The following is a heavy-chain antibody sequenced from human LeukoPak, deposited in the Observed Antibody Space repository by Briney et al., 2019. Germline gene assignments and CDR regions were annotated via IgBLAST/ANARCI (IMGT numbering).Heavy chain of an antibody. V-gene: IGHV3-21*01. J-gene: IGHJ4*02. CDR3: ARDPGSSWYGGLDY. Sequence: GGSLRLSCAASGFTFSSYSMNWVRQAPGKGLEWVSSISISSSYIYYADSVKGRFTISRDNAKNSLYLQMNSLRAEDTAVYYCARDPGSSWYGGLDYWGQGTLVTVSS. D-gene: IGHD6-13*01. CDR2: ISISSSYI. CDR1: GFTFSSYS.